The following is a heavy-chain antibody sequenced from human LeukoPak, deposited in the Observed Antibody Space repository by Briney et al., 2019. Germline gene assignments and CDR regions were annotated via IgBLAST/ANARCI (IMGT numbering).Heavy chain of an antibody. Sequence: GGSLRLSCAASGFTVSSTYMTWVRQAPGKGLEWVSIIYSGGSTSYADSVKGRFTISRDNSKNTLYLQMNSLRAEDTAVYYCARDVVGATYFDWGQGTLVTVSS. D-gene: IGHD1-26*01. CDR2: IYSGGST. V-gene: IGHV3-53*01. J-gene: IGHJ4*02. CDR3: ARDVVGATYFD. CDR1: GFTVSSTY.